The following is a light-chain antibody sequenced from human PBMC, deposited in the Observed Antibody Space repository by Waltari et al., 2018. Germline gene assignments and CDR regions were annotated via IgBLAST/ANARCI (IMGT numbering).Light chain of an antibody. Sequence: QLVLTKSPSASASLGASVKLTCTLSSGHSNYVLAWHQQLPEKGPRYLMKLNPDGSHSKGDGIPDRFSGSSSGAECYLTISSLQSEDEADYYCQTWDTGIQVFGGGTKLTVL. J-gene: IGLJ2*01. CDR2: LNPDGSH. V-gene: IGLV4-69*01. CDR3: QTWDTGIQV. CDR1: SGHSNYV.